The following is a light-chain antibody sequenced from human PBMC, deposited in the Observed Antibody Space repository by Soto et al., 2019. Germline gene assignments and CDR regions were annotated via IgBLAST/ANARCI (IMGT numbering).Light chain of an antibody. J-gene: IGKJ1*01. V-gene: IGKV3-20*01. CDR3: QQYGSSPPWT. Sequence: EIVLTQSPGTLSLSPGERATLSCRASQSVSSNYLAWYQKKPGQAPRLLIYGASNRATGIPDRFSGGGSGTDFTLTISRLEPEDFAVYYCQQYGSSPPWTFGQGTKVEIK. CDR2: GAS. CDR1: QSVSSNY.